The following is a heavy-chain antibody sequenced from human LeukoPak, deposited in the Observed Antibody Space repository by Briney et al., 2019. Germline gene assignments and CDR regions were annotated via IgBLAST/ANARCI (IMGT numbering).Heavy chain of an antibody. CDR3: ERDLVTVTKGFDI. CDR2: ISYIGST. CDR1: HDSFSSHY. D-gene: IGHD4-17*01. J-gene: IGHJ3*02. V-gene: IGHV4-59*11. Sequence: SETLSLTCAVSHDSFSSHYWTWIRQPPGKGLEWIGYISYIGSTNYNPSLKSRVTISIDTSKNQFSLKLTSVTAADTAVYYCERDLVTVTKGFDIWGQGTMVSVSP.